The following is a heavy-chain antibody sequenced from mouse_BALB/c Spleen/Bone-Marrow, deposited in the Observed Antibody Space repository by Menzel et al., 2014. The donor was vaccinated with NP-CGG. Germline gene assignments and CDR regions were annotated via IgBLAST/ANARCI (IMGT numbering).Heavy chain of an antibody. J-gene: IGHJ4*01. V-gene: IGHV1-54*01. CDR1: GYAFTNYL. D-gene: IGHD2-4*01. CDR2: INPGSGGT. CDR3: ARDGDYDEGYAMDY. Sequence: QVQLQQSGAELVRPGTSVKVSCKASGYAFTNYLIEWVKQRPGQGLEWIGVINPGSGGTNYNEKFKGKATLTADKSSSTAYMQLSSLTSDDFAVYFCARDGDYDEGYAMDYWGQGTSVTVSS.